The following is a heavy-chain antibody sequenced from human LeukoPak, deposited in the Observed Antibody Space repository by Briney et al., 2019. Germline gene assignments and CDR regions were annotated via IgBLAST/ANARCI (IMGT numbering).Heavy chain of an antibody. CDR1: GFTFSIYW. V-gene: IGHV3-7*01. CDR3: ARGLPYYDV. Sequence: GGSLRLSCAASGFTFSIYWMSWVRQAPGKGLEWVANIKVDGSEKYYVDSVKGRFTISRDNAKNSLYLQMNSLGAEDTAVYYCARGLPYYDVWGQGTLVTVSS. CDR2: IKVDGSEK. D-gene: IGHD3-10*02. J-gene: IGHJ4*02.